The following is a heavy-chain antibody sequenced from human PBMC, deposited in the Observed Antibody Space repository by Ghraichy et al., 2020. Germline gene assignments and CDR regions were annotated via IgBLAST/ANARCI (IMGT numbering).Heavy chain of an antibody. V-gene: IGHV1-46*01. J-gene: IGHJ6*02. CDR1: GYTFTSYY. Sequence: ASVKVSCKASGYTFTSYYMHWVRQAPGQGLEWMGIINPSGGSTSYAQKFQGRVTMTRDTSTSTVYMELSSLRSEDTAVYYCARDLGLFSSSSVYYYGMDVWGQGTTVTVSS. CDR3: ARDLGLFSSSSVYYYGMDV. CDR2: INPSGGST. D-gene: IGHD6-13*01.